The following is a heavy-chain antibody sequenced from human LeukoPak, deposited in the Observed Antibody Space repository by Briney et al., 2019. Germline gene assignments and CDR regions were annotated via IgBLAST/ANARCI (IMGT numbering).Heavy chain of an antibody. Sequence: DSVKVSCKASGYTFTSYGIRWVRQAAGQGLEWMAWISAYNANTDYAHNLRDRVTMTTDTSTSTAYMELRSLRSDDTAVYYCARDSVDGSGTYYNDSPDYWGQGTLVTVSS. D-gene: IGHD3-10*01. CDR3: ARDSVDGSGTYYNDSPDY. CDR1: GYTFTSYG. CDR2: ISAYNANT. V-gene: IGHV1-18*01. J-gene: IGHJ4*02.